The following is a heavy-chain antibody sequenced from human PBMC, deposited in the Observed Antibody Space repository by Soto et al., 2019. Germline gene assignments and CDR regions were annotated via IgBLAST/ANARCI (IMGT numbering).Heavy chain of an antibody. D-gene: IGHD3-10*01. CDR3: ARAVSPYFGTWFDP. V-gene: IGHV4-30-2*01. CDR2: ISQTGAT. J-gene: IGHJ5*02. CDR1: GGSITSGDSYS. Sequence: QLQLQESGPGLVKPSETLSLTCAVSGGSITSGDSYSWAWIRQPPGRSLEWIGSISQTGATSYNPSLKSRVSVSLDKSKNQFSLRLSSVTAADMAVYYCARAVSPYFGTWFDPWGQGTLVTVSS.